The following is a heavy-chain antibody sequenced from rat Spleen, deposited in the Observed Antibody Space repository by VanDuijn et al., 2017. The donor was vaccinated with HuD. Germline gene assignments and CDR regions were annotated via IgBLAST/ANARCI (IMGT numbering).Heavy chain of an antibody. CDR3: ASAGYNWFAY. CDR2: INYSGFT. D-gene: IGHD4-3*01. V-gene: IGHV3-1*01. CDR1: DYSITSDY. Sequence: VQLQESGPGLVKPSQSLSLTCSVTDYSITSDYWGWVRKFPGNKMEWIGHINYSGFTSYNPSLKSRISITRDTSKNQFFLQLNSVTTEDTATYYCASAGYNWFAYWGQGTLVTVSS. J-gene: IGHJ3*01.